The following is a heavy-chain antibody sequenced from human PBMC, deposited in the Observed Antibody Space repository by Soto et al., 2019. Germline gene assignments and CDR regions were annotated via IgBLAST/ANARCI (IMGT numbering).Heavy chain of an antibody. D-gene: IGHD6-13*01. CDR2: ISGSGGST. CDR3: AKARGYSSSWYSGNWFDP. J-gene: IGHJ5*02. V-gene: IGHV3-23*01. CDR1: GFTFSSYA. Sequence: GGSLRLSCAASGFTFSSYAMSWVRQAPGKGLEWVSAISGSGGSTYYADSVKGRFTISRDNSKNTLYLQMNSLRAEDTAVYYCAKARGYSSSWYSGNWFDPWGQGTLVTVSS.